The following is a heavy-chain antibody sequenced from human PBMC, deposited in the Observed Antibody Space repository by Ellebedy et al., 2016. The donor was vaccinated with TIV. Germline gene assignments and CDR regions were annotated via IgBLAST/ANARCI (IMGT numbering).Heavy chain of an antibody. V-gene: IGHV4-34*01. D-gene: IGHD3-16*01. CDR1: SGSFSGYY. Sequence: MPSETLSLTCAVYSGSFSGYYWSWIRQPPGKGLEWIGEINHSGSTNYNPSLKSRVTISVDTSKNQFSLKLTSVTAADTAVYYCARVSNLKGADYWGQGTLVTVSS. J-gene: IGHJ4*02. CDR3: ARVSNLKGADY. CDR2: INHSGST.